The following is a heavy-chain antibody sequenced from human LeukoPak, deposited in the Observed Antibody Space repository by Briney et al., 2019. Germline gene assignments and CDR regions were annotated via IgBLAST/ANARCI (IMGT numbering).Heavy chain of an antibody. V-gene: IGHV1-69*06. Sequence: SVKVSCKASGGTFSSYAISWVRQAPGQGLEWMGGIIPIFGAANYAQKFQGRVTITADKSTSTAYMELSSPRSEDTAVYYCARVFGYCSSTSCYGGSWFDPWGQGTLVTVSS. CDR2: IIPIFGAA. CDR1: GGTFSSYA. CDR3: ARVFGYCSSTSCYGGSWFDP. J-gene: IGHJ5*02. D-gene: IGHD2-2*03.